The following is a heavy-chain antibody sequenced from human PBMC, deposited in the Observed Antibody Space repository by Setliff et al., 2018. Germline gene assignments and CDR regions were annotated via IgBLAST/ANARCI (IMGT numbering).Heavy chain of an antibody. CDR3: ARYCGGDCYSDVHYYYGMDV. Sequence: SETLSLTCTVSGGSISSGDYYWSWIRQPPGKGLEWIGYIYYSGSTYYNPSLKSRVTISVDRSKNQFSLKLSSVTAADTAVYYCARYCGGDCYSDVHYYYGMDVWGQGTTVTVSS. D-gene: IGHD2-21*02. J-gene: IGHJ6*02. CDR2: IYYSGST. CDR1: GGSISSGDYY. V-gene: IGHV4-30-4*08.